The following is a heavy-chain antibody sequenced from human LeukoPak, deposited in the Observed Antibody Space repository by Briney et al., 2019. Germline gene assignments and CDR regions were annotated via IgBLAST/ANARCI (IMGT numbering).Heavy chain of an antibody. CDR3: ARRYDSSGYYPLDYFDH. D-gene: IGHD3-22*01. V-gene: IGHV5-51*01. CDR2: IFPGDSET. J-gene: IGHJ4*02. Sequence: GESLKISCTGSGYRFNNYGIVWVRQTPGEGLQWMGIIFPGDSETRYSPSFEGQVTFSADKSNTTAYLHWSSLKASDTAMYYCARRYDSSGYYPLDYFDHWGQGSLFTVSS. CDR1: GYRFNNYG.